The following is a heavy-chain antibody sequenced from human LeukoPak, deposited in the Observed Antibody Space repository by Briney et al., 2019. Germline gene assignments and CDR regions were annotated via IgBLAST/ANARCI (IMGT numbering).Heavy chain of an antibody. D-gene: IGHD2-2*01. CDR3: ARIVVPAASYFDY. J-gene: IGHJ4*02. Sequence: ASVKVSCKASGYTFTGYYMHWVRQAPGQGLEWMGWINPNSGGTNYAQKFQGRVTMTRDTSISTAYMELSRLRSEDTAVYYCARIVVPAASYFDYWGQGTLVTVSS. CDR2: INPNSGGT. CDR1: GYTFTGYY. V-gene: IGHV1-2*02.